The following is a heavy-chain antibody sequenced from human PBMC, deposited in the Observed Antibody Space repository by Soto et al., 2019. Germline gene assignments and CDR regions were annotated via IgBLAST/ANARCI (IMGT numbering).Heavy chain of an antibody. Sequence: PSETLSLTCAVYVGSFSGYYWSWIRQPPGKGLEWIGEINHSGSTNYNPSLKSRVTISVDTSKNQFSLKLSSVTAADTAVYYCARFRVGQYGMDVWGQGTTVTVSS. CDR2: INHSGST. D-gene: IGHD1-26*01. CDR1: VGSFSGYY. V-gene: IGHV4-34*01. CDR3: ARFRVGQYGMDV. J-gene: IGHJ6*02.